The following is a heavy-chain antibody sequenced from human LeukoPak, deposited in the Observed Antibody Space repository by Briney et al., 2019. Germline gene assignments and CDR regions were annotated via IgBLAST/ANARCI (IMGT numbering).Heavy chain of an antibody. Sequence: KTGGSLRLSCAASGFTFSSYAMNWVRQAPGKGLEWVSSISSSSTYIYYADSVKGRFTISRDISKNTLFLQMNSLRAEDTAVYYCARESFTSGSYFTDYWYFDLWGRGTLVAVSS. CDR1: GFTFSSYA. D-gene: IGHD3-10*01. V-gene: IGHV3-21*04. CDR2: ISSSSTYI. CDR3: ARESFTSGSYFTDYWYFDL. J-gene: IGHJ2*01.